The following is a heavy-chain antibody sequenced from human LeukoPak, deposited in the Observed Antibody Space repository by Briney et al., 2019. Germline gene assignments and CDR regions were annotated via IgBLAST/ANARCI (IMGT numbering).Heavy chain of an antibody. CDR1: GGSISSSNW. CDR2: IYHSGST. J-gene: IGHJ4*02. V-gene: IGHV4-4*02. CDR3: ASGRGDILTGYYELDY. D-gene: IGHD3-9*01. Sequence: PSGTLSLTCAVSGGSISSSNWWSWVRQPPGKGLEWIGEIYHSGSTNYNPSLKSRVTISVDKSKNQFSLKLSSVTAADTAVYYCASGRGDILTGYYELDYWGQGTLVTVSS.